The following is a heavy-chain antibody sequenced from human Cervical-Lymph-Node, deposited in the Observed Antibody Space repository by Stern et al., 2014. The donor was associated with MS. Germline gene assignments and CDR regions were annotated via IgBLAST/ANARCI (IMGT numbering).Heavy chain of an antibody. D-gene: IGHD5-12*01. CDR2: IIPILGIA. J-gene: IGHJ4*02. CDR1: GGTFSSYT. Sequence: VQLVESGAEVKKPGSSVKVSCKASGGTFSSYTISWVRQAPGQGLEWMGRIIPILGIANYAQKFQGRVTITADKSTSTAYMELSSLRSEDTAVYYCASFRYSGYDFSLGYFDYWGQGTLVTVSS. V-gene: IGHV1-69*09. CDR3: ASFRYSGYDFSLGYFDY.